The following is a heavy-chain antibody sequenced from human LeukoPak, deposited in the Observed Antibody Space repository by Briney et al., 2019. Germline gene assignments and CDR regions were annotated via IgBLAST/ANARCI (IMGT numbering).Heavy chain of an antibody. Sequence: GGSLRLSCAASGFTFDDYAMHWVRQAPGKGLEWVSGISWNSGSIGYADSVKGRFTISRDNAKNSLYLQMNSLRAEDMALYYCAKGGGSSGWFSIDYWGQGTLVTVSS. V-gene: IGHV3-9*03. CDR2: ISWNSGSI. CDR3: AKGGGSSGWFSIDY. D-gene: IGHD6-19*01. J-gene: IGHJ4*02. CDR1: GFTFDDYA.